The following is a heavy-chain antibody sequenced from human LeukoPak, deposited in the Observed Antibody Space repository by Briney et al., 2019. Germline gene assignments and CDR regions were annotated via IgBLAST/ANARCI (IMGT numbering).Heavy chain of an antibody. CDR3: ARDWPPADYDILTGGPDP. J-gene: IGHJ5*02. Sequence: KPGGSLRLSCAASGFTFSTYSMNWVRQAPGKGLEWVSSISRSSSYIYYADSVKGRFTVSRDNAKNSLYLQMSSLRAEDTAVYYCARDWPPADYDILTGGPDPWGQGTLVTVSS. D-gene: IGHD3-9*01. CDR2: ISRSSSYI. CDR1: GFTFSTYS. V-gene: IGHV3-21*01.